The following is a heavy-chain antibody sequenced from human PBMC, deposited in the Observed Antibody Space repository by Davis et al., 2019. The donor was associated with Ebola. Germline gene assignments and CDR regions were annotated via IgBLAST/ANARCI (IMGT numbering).Heavy chain of an antibody. J-gene: IGHJ4*02. CDR2: IRSKANSYAT. CDR3: TISRIAAAGTDDY. D-gene: IGHD6-13*01. V-gene: IGHV3-73*01. Sequence: GGSLRLSCAASGFTFSGSAMHWVRQASGKGLEWVGRIRSKANSYATAYAASVKGRFTISRDDSKNTAYLQMNSLKTEDTAVYYCTISRIAAAGTDDYWGQGTLVTVSS. CDR1: GFTFSGSA.